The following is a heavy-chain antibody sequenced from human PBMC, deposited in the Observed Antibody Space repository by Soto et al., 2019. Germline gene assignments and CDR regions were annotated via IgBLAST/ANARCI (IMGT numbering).Heavy chain of an antibody. Sequence: PGGSLRLSCAASGVPFSSYAMSWVRQAPGKGLEWVSAISGSGGSTYYADSVKGRFTISRDNSKNTLYLQMNSLRAEDTAVYYCAKDHGTMVRASDYWGQGTLVTVSS. CDR3: AKDHGTMVRASDY. J-gene: IGHJ4*02. D-gene: IGHD3-10*01. CDR1: GVPFSSYA. V-gene: IGHV3-23*01. CDR2: ISGSGGST.